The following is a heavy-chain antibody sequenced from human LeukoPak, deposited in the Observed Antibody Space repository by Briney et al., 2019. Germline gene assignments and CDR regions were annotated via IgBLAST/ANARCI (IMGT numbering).Heavy chain of an antibody. CDR1: GYTFTSYA. D-gene: IGHD6-19*01. Sequence: ASVKVSCKASGYTFTSYAMHWVRQAPGQRLEWMGWINAGNGNTKYSQKFQGRVTITRDTSASTAYMELSSLRSEDTAVYYCARESVAVARENWFDPWGQGTPVTVSS. J-gene: IGHJ5*02. V-gene: IGHV1-3*01. CDR3: ARESVAVARENWFDP. CDR2: INAGNGNT.